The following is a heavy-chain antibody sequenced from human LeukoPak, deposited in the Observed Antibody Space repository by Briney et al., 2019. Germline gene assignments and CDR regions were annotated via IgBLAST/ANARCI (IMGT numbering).Heavy chain of an antibody. J-gene: IGHJ3*02. Sequence: PGGSLRLSCAASGFTFSNAWMSWVRQAPGKGLEGGGRIKSKTDGGTTDYAAPVKGRFTISRDDSKNTLYLQMNSLKTEDTAVYYCTTGGIQLWLSDAFDIWGQGTMVTVSS. CDR1: GFTFSNAW. CDR2: IKSKTDGGTT. V-gene: IGHV3-15*01. D-gene: IGHD5-18*01. CDR3: TTGGIQLWLSDAFDI.